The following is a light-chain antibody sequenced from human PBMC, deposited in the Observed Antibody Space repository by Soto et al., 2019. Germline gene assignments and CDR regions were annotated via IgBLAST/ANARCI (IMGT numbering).Light chain of an antibody. V-gene: IGKV3-20*01. Sequence: ESMLTQSPGTLSLSPGERATLSCRASQSVSTRYLAWYQQKPGQAPRLLIYGASIRATGIPDRFSGSGSGTDVTLTISRLEPEGCAVYYCHQFGSSPPAFTFGQGTKLAI. CDR2: GAS. CDR1: QSVSTRY. CDR3: HQFGSSPPAFT. J-gene: IGKJ2*01.